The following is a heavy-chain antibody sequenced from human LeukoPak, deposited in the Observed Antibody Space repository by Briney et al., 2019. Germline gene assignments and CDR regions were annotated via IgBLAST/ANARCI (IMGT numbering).Heavy chain of an antibody. J-gene: IGHJ4*02. Sequence: SETLSLTCAVYGGSFSGYYWSWIRQPPGKGLEWIGEINHSGSTNYNPSLKSRVTISVGTSKNQFSLKLSSVTAADTAVYYCARGVLRYFDWSPMPDYWGQGTLVTVSS. CDR2: INHSGST. CDR3: ARGVLRYFDWSPMPDY. D-gene: IGHD3-9*01. V-gene: IGHV4-34*01. CDR1: GGSFSGYY.